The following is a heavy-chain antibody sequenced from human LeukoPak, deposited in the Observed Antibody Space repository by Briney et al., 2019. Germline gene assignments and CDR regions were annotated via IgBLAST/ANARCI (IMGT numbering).Heavy chain of an antibody. CDR2: ISAYNGNT. CDR1: GYTFTSYG. J-gene: IGHJ4*02. V-gene: IGHV1-18*01. Sequence: GASVKVSCKASGYTFTSYGISWVRQAPGQGLEWMGWISAYNGNTNYAQKLQGRVTMTTDTSTSTAYKELRSLRSDDTAVYYCARDQFTYYYDSSGYFLWGQGTLVTVSS. CDR3: ARDQFTYYYDSSGYFL. D-gene: IGHD3-22*01.